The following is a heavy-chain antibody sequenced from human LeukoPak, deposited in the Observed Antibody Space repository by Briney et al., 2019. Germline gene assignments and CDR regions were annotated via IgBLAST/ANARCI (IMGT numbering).Heavy chain of an antibody. CDR1: GFTFSSYS. CDR2: ISYDGSNK. D-gene: IGHD6-13*01. CDR3: ARDRGIAAAVDAFDI. V-gene: IGHV3-30*03. J-gene: IGHJ3*02. Sequence: PGGSLRLSCAASGFTFSSYSMNWVRQAPGKGLEWVAVISYDGSNKYYADSVKGRFTISRDNSKNTLYLQMNSLRAEDTAVYYCARDRGIAAAVDAFDIWGQGTMVTVSS.